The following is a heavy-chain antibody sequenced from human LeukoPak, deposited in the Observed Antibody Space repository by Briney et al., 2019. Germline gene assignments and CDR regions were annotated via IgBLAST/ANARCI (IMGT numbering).Heavy chain of an antibody. J-gene: IGHJ4*02. CDR2: IIGSGLTT. CDR3: AKDLSPGPD. V-gene: IGHV3-23*01. Sequence: QPGGSLRLSCAATGFTFSSYSMNWVRQAPGKGLKWVSAIIGSGLTTYYADSVKGRFTISRDNSKNTLYLQMNSLRAEDTAVYYCAKDLSPGPDWGQGTLVTVSP. CDR1: GFTFSSYS.